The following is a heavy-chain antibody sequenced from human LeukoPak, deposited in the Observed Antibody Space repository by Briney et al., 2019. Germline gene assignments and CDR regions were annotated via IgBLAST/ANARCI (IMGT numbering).Heavy chain of an antibody. D-gene: IGHD1-14*01. CDR2: ISYDGSNK. Sequence: GGSLRLSCAASGFTFSSYGMHWVRQAPGKGLEWVAVISYDGSNKYYADSVKGRFTISRDNSKNTLYLQMNSLRAEDTAVYYCAKDWASGNYFDYWGQGTLVTVSS. CDR1: GFTFSSYG. V-gene: IGHV3-30*18. J-gene: IGHJ4*02. CDR3: AKDWASGNYFDY.